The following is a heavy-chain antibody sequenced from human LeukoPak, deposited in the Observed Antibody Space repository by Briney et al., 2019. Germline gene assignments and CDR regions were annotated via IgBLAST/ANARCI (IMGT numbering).Heavy chain of an antibody. D-gene: IGHD3-10*01. CDR1: GFTFSNYG. CDR2: ISYDGSDK. J-gene: IGHJ6*02. V-gene: IGHV3-30*18. CDR3: AKDKEALLLFGGRDYYGMDV. Sequence: PGGSLRLSCAASGFTFSNYGMHWVRQAPGKGLEWVAVISYDGSDKYYADSVKGPFTISRDNSKNTLYLQMNSLRAEDTAVYYCAKDKEALLLFGGRDYYGMDVWGQGTTVTVSS.